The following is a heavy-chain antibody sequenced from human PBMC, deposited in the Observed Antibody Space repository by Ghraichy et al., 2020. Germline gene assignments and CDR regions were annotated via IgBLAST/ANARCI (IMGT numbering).Heavy chain of an antibody. V-gene: IGHV3-33*01. CDR3: ARVALPLPPDRRQNIHYHYGMDA. D-gene: IGHD2/OR15-2a*01. CDR2: IWYDGSNK. CDR1: GFIFSSYG. Sequence: GGSLRLSCAASGFIFSSYGMNWVRQAPGKGLEWVAVIWYDGSNKYYAESVKGRFTISRDHSKNTLYLQMNSLRAEDTAMYYCARVALPLPPDRRQNIHYHYGMDAWGQGTTVTVSS. J-gene: IGHJ6*02.